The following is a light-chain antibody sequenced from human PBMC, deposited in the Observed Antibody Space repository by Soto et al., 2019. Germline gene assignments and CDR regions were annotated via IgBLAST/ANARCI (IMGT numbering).Light chain of an antibody. CDR1: QSLLHSNGYNY. J-gene: IGKJ4*01. V-gene: IGKV2-28*01. CDR2: LGS. Sequence: DSVMTQSPLSLPVTPGEPASISCRSSQSLLHSNGYNYLDWYLQKPGQSPQLLIYLGSNRASGVPDRFSGSGSGTDFTLKISRVDAEDVGVYYCMQALQTPLTFGGGTKVKIK. CDR3: MQALQTPLT.